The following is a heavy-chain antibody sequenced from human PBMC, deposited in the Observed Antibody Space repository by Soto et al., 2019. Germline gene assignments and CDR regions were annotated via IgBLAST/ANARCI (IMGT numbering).Heavy chain of an antibody. J-gene: IGHJ4*02. CDR2: MSYDGNNL. CDR3: AKALGELSPESFDY. Sequence: QVQLVESGGGVVQPGRSLRLSCVASGFTFSSYAMHWVRQAPGKGLEWVAIMSYDGNNLYYAGSVKGRFTISRDNFKNTLYLQMNSLRAEDTAVYYCAKALGELSPESFDYWGQGILVTVSS. V-gene: IGHV3-30*18. CDR1: GFTFSSYA. D-gene: IGHD3-16*02.